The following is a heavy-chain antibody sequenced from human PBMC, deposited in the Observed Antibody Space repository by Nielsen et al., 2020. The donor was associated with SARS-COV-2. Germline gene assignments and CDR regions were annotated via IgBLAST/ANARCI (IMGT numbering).Heavy chain of an antibody. Sequence: GGSLRLSCAASGFTFSSYGMHWVRQAPGKGLEWVAVISYDGSNKYYADSVKGRFTISRDNSKNTLYLQMNSLRAEDTAVYYCAKDLSAAGTSYWGQGTLVTVSS. CDR3: AKDLSAAGTSY. D-gene: IGHD6-13*01. CDR1: GFTFSSYG. J-gene: IGHJ4*02. CDR2: ISYDGSNK. V-gene: IGHV3-30*18.